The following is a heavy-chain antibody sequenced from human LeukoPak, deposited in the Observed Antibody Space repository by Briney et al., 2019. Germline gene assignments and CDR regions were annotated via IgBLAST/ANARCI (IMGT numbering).Heavy chain of an antibody. CDR1: GFTFSSYA. Sequence: GGSLRLSCAASGFTFSSYAMHWVPQAPGKGLEWVAVISYDGSNKYYADSVKGRFTISRDNSKNTLYLQMNSLRAEDTAVYYCARDPDFWSGSYFDYWGQGTLVTVSS. V-gene: IGHV3-30-3*01. CDR3: ARDPDFWSGSYFDY. CDR2: ISYDGSNK. D-gene: IGHD3-3*01. J-gene: IGHJ4*02.